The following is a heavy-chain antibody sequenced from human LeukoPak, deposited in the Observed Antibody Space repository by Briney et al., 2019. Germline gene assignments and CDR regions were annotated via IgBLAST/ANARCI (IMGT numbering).Heavy chain of an antibody. CDR3: AKSPTPYSSGWLDY. D-gene: IGHD6-19*01. J-gene: IGHJ4*02. V-gene: IGHV3-30*18. Sequence: GGSLRLSCAASGFTFSSYGMHWVRQAPGKGLEWVAVISYDGCNKYYADSVKGRFTISRDNSKNTLYLQMNSLRAEDTAVYYCAKSPTPYSSGWLDYWGQGTLVTVSS. CDR1: GFTFSSYG. CDR2: ISYDGCNK.